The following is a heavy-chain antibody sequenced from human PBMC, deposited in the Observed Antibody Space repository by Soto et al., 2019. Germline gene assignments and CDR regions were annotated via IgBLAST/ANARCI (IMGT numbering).Heavy chain of an antibody. V-gene: IGHV3-30*19. J-gene: IGHJ6*02. CDR3: ARDKRPLDEYSSSHLLYGMDV. Sequence: QVQLVESGGGVVQPGRSLRLSCAASGFTFSSYGMHWVRQAPGKGLEWVAVIWYDGSNKYYADSVKGRFTISRDNSKNTLYLQMNSLRAEDTAVYYCARDKRPLDEYSSSHLLYGMDVWGQGTTVTVSS. D-gene: IGHD6-6*01. CDR1: GFTFSSYG. CDR2: IWYDGSNK.